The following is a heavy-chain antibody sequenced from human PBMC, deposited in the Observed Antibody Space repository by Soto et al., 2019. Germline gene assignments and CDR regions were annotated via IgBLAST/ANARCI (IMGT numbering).Heavy chain of an antibody. CDR3: AKDSVDVVATGRGYFDS. CDR1: GFTFTYHA. V-gene: IGHV3-23*01. CDR2: LTGRGGNT. D-gene: IGHD5-12*01. J-gene: IGHJ4*02. Sequence: VQLLQSGGGVVQPGGSLRLSCAASGFTFTYHAMSWVRQAPGKGLEWVSGLTGRGGNTFYADSVKGRFTISRDNTKNILYLEMNNLRAEDTALYFCAKDSVDVVATGRGYFDSWGQGTLVTVSP.